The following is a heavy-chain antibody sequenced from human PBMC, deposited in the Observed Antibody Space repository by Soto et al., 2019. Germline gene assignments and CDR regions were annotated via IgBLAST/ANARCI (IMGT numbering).Heavy chain of an antibody. D-gene: IGHD2-8*01. J-gene: IGHJ6*02. Sequence: GESLKISCQGSGYRFSSHWIAWVRQMPGKGLEWMGIIYPGDPDTMYSPSFEGQVTFSVDKSTSTAYLQWSSLKASDTAMYYCARQGSNGAYYYYGMDVWGQGTTVTVSS. CDR1: GYRFSSHW. CDR3: ARQGSNGAYYYYGMDV. V-gene: IGHV5-51*01. CDR2: IYPGDPDT.